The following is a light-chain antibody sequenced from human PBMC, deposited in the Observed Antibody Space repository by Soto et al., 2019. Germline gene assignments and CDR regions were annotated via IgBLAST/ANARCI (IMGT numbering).Light chain of an antibody. CDR3: QQYGSSFT. CDR2: GPS. CDR1: QSVSSSY. Sequence: EIVLTQSPGTLSLSPGETATLSCRASQSVSSSYLAWYQQKPGQAPRLLIYGPSSRATGIPDRFSGSGSGTDFTLTISRLEPEDFAVYYCQQYGSSFTFGPGTKVDIK. J-gene: IGKJ3*01. V-gene: IGKV3-20*01.